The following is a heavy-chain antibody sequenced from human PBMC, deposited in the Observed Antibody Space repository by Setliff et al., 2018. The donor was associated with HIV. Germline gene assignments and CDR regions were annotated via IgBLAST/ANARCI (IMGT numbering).Heavy chain of an antibody. CDR1: GGSLQGYY. J-gene: IGHJ5*02. CDR2: VYHSGKT. D-gene: IGHD3-16*01. Sequence: SETLSLTCSVSGGSLQGYYWSWIRQPPGKGLEWIGSVYHSGKTYYNPSLKSRVTMSADTSKNQISLMLRSMTAADTAVYYCAKHDFGEGSCFDPWGQGSLVTVSS. V-gene: IGHV4-59*04. CDR3: AKHDFGEGSCFDP.